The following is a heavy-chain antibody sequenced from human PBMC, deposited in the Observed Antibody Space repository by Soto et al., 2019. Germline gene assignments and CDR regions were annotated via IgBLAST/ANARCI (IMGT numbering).Heavy chain of an antibody. Sequence: APVEVACETSGETFSNYGINWVGQAPGTGLEWMGWISAYNGNTNFAQKLQGRVSLTTDTSSTTAYMELRSLTSDDTAVYYCARDLVPGYTGFSDYWGQGTLVTVSS. CDR3: ARDLVPGYTGFSDY. V-gene: IGHV1-18*01. CDR1: GETFSNYG. J-gene: IGHJ4*02. CDR2: ISAYNGNT. D-gene: IGHD5-12*01.